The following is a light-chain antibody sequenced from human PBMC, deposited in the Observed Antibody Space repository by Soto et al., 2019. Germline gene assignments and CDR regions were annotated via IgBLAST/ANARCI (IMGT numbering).Light chain of an antibody. CDR2: AAS. J-gene: IGKJ1*01. Sequence: AIQMTQSPSSLSAFVGDRVTITCWASQGIRNDLGWYQQRPGKAPKLLIYAASSLESGVPSRFSGSGSGTDFTLTISSLQPEDFATYFCLQDHNYPRTFGQGTKVDIK. CDR3: LQDHNYPRT. V-gene: IGKV1-6*01. CDR1: QGIRND.